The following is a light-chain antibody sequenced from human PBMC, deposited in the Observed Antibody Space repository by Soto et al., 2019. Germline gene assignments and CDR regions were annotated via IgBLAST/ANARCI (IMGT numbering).Light chain of an antibody. J-gene: IGKJ1*01. CDR1: QSIIAS. V-gene: IGKV1-5*03. Sequence: DIQMTQSPSTLSASVGDRVTITCRASQSIIASLAWYQQRPGQAPKLLIFGASSLESGVPSRFSGSGSGTAFTLTISCLLSYDFAPYYCTQYYYLWTFGQGTTVEVK. CDR3: TQYYYLWT. CDR2: GAS.